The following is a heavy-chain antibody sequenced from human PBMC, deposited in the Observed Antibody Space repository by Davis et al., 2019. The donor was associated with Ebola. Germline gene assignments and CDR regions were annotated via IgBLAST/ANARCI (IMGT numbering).Heavy chain of an antibody. CDR1: GFTFSDYA. CDR2: ISSSGGSI. Sequence: PGGSLRLSCAASGFTFSDYAMTWVRQAPGKGLEWVSGISSSGGSIYYADSVRGRFTISRDNSKNTLFLQMHSLRAEDTALYYCAKDLSPYFDYPDYYYGLDVWGQGTTVTVSS. J-gene: IGHJ6*02. CDR3: AKDLSPYFDYPDYYYGLDV. D-gene: IGHD3-9*01. V-gene: IGHV3-23*01.